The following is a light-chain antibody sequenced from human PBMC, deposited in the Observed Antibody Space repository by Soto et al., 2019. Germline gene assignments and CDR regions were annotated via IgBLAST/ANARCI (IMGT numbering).Light chain of an antibody. CDR1: QSSRNY. J-gene: IGKJ1*01. CDR3: QQSYSTPWT. Sequence: DIQMTQSPSSLSASVGDRVIITCRASQSSRNYLSWYQQKPGKAPKLLIYAPSSLQSGDPSRFSGRGSGTVFSLTISSLQPEDFATYYCQQSYSTPWTFGQGTKVEI. V-gene: IGKV1-39*01. CDR2: APS.